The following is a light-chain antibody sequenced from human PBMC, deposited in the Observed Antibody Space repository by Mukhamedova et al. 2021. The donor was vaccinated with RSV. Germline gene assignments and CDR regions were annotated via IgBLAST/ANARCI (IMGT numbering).Light chain of an antibody. CDR3: QQYNNWPYT. V-gene: IGKV3-15*01. J-gene: IGKJ2*01. CDR1: QSVRSN. CDR2: GAS. Sequence: GERVSLSCRASQSVRSNLAWYQQNAGQAPRLLIFGASTRATGIPARFSGSGSGTEFTLTISSLLSEDFAVYYCQQYNNWPYTFGQGT.